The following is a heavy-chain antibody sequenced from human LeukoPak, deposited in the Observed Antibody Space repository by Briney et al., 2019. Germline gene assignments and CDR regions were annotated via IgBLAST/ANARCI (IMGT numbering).Heavy chain of an antibody. V-gene: IGHV3-30*02. Sequence: GGSLRLSCAASGFTFSSYGMHWVRQAPGKGLEWVAFIRYDGSNKYYADSVKGRFTISRDNSKNTLYLQMNSLRAEDTVVYYCAKDRSGQQQLVLGWFDPWGQGTLVTVSS. CDR3: AKDRSGQQQLVLGWFDP. J-gene: IGHJ5*02. D-gene: IGHD6-13*01. CDR2: IRYDGSNK. CDR1: GFTFSSYG.